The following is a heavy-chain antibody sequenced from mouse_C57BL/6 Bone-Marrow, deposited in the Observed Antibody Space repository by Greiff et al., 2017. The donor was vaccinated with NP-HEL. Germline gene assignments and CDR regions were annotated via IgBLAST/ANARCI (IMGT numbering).Heavy chain of an antibody. Sequence: VQLHQSGAELVRPGTSVKMSCKASGYTFTNYWIGWAKQRPGHGLEWIGDIYPGGGYTNYNEKFKGKATLTADKSSSTAYMQFSSLTSEDSAIYYCAREDGSSDWYFDVWGTGTTVTVSS. V-gene: IGHV1-63*01. J-gene: IGHJ1*03. D-gene: IGHD1-1*01. CDR2: IYPGGGYT. CDR3: AREDGSSDWYFDV. CDR1: GYTFTNYW.